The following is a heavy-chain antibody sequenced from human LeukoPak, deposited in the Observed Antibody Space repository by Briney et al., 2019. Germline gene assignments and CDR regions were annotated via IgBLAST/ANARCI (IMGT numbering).Heavy chain of an antibody. CDR1: GYTFTSYD. D-gene: IGHD3-3*01. Sequence: ASVKVSCKASGYTFTSYDINWVRQATGQGLEWMGWMNPNSGNTGYAQKFQGRVTMTRNTSISTAYMELSSLRSEDTAVYYCARAPPWRYDFWSGYNYYYYHMDVWGKGTTVTVSS. CDR2: MNPNSGNT. J-gene: IGHJ6*03. V-gene: IGHV1-8*01. CDR3: ARAPPWRYDFWSGYNYYYYHMDV.